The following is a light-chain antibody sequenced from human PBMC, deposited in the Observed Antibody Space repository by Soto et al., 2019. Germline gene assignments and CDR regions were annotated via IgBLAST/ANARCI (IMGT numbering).Light chain of an antibody. J-gene: IGKJ5*01. CDR2: AAS. Sequence: DIQLPQSASQLSQSVGARLDITRLASQGISSWLAWYQQKPGKAPKLLIYAASSLQRGVPSGFSVSAAATYCTLTISSLQPEDFATYYCQHANSFPLTLGKGTRLEIK. CDR3: QHANSFPLT. CDR1: QGISSW. V-gene: IGKV1-12*01.